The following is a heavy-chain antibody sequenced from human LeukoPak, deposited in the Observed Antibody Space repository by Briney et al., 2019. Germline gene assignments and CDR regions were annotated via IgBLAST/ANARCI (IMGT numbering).Heavy chain of an antibody. V-gene: IGHV1-69*05. J-gene: IGHJ6*03. CDR1: GGTFRTYS. Sequence: SVKVSCKASGGTFRTYSVTWVRQAPGQGLEWMGGIIPIFGTPNYAQKFQGRVKVTTDDAAGTAYMELSSLMSEDTAIYYCARVDRYHFYLDVWGKGTPVTVSS. CDR2: IIPIFGTP. CDR3: ARVDRYHFYLDV.